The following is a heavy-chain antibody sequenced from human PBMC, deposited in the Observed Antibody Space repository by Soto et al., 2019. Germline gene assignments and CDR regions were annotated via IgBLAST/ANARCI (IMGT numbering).Heavy chain of an antibody. D-gene: IGHD2-15*01. CDR3: ARGVVVAALGPNWLDP. V-gene: IGHV1-18*04. Sequence: ASVKVSCKASGYTFTSYGISWVRQAPGQGLEWMGWISAYNGNTNYAQKLQGRVTMTTDTSTRTAYMELRSLRSDDTAVYYCARGVVVAALGPNWLDPWGQGTLVTVYS. CDR1: GYTFTSYG. J-gene: IGHJ5*02. CDR2: ISAYNGNT.